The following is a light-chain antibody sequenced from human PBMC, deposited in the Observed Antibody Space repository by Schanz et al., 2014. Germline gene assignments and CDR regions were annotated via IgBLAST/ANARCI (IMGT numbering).Light chain of an antibody. CDR3: SSYAGSNSFVV. Sequence: QSALTQPASVSGSPGQSITISCTGTSSDIGGYNYVSWYQHHPGKAPKLIIYEVTKRPSGVPDRFSGSKSGNTASLTVSGLQAEDEADYYCSSYAGSNSFVVFGGGTKLTVL. J-gene: IGLJ2*01. CDR1: SSDIGGYNY. CDR2: EVT. V-gene: IGLV2-8*01.